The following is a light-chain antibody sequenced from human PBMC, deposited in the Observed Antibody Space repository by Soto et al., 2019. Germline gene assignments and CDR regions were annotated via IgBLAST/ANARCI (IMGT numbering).Light chain of an antibody. V-gene: IGKV3-11*01. CDR2: DAS. J-gene: IGKJ4*01. CDR3: QQHISLPLP. Sequence: IVLTQSPATLSLSPGERATLSCMASQSVTNSLAWYKQKPGQAPRLLVYDASNRATGIPTRFSGSGSGTDFTLTISILEPEDFAVYYCQQHISLPLPYGGGAKVAIK. CDR1: QSVTNS.